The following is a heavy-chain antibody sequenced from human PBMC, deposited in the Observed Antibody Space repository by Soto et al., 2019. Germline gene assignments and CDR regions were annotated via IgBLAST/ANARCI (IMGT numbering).Heavy chain of an antibody. CDR1: GGTFSSYA. CDR2: IIPIFGTA. CDR3: ARGFYCSGGSCYYYYGMDV. V-gene: IGHV1-69*01. J-gene: IGHJ6*02. D-gene: IGHD2-15*01. Sequence: QVQLVQSGAEVKKPGSSVKVSCKASGGTFSSYAISWVRQAPGQGLEWMGGIIPIFGTANYAQKFQGRVTITADESTSTAYMELSSLRSEDTAVYYCARGFYCSGGSCYYYYGMDVWGQGTTVTVPS.